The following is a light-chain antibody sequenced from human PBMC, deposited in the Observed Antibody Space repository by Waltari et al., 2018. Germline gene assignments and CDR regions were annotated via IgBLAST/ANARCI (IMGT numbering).Light chain of an antibody. CDR1: NRDVGPYNY. CDR2: EVT. V-gene: IGLV2-8*01. Sequence: QSVLTQPPSATGSPGQSVTISCTGTNRDVGPYNYVSWYQQHPGKVPKPLIYEVTKRPSGVPDRFSGSKSGNTASLTVSGLQADDEADYYCSSYAHNNHFVFGTGTKVTVL. CDR3: SSYAHNNHFV. J-gene: IGLJ1*01.